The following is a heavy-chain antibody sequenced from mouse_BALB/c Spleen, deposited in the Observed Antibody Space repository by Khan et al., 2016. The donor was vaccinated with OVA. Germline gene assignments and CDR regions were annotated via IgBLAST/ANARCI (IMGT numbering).Heavy chain of an antibody. Sequence: QVQLKQSGPGLVQPSQSLPITCTISGFSLTTYGVHWVRQSPGKGLEWLGVIWSGGTTDYSAAFISRLSITKDNSKSQVFFKMNSLQANDTAIYYCARNYDYDEGLAYWGQGTLVTVSA. V-gene: IGHV2-2*02. CDR1: GFSLTTYG. CDR2: IWSGGTT. CDR3: ARNYDYDEGLAY. D-gene: IGHD2-4*01. J-gene: IGHJ3*01.